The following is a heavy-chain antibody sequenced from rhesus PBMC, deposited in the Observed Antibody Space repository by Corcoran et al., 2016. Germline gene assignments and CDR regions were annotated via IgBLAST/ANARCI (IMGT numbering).Heavy chain of an antibody. CDR1: GFTFSNYF. CDR2: ISERGGTT. Sequence: EVQLVESGGDLVKPGGSLRLSCVASGFTFSNYFMHWVRQAPGEGLELVSFISERGGTTHYADSVKGRFTISRDNAKNSLFLEMNSLRAEDSAVYFCSREPPGDFGFDYWGQGVLVAVSS. V-gene: IGHV3-100*01. J-gene: IGHJ4*01. CDR3: SREPPGDFGFDY. D-gene: IGHD4-29*01.